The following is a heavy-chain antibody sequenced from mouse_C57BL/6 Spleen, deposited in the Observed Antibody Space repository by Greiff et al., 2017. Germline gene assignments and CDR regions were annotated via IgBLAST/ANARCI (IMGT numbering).Heavy chain of an antibody. Sequence: VMLVESGPGLVAPSQSLSITCTVSGFSLTSYAISWVRQPPGKGLEWLGVIWTGGGTNYNSALKSRLSISKDNSKSHVFLKMNSLQTDDTARYYCATYDFTPFAYWGQGTLVTVSA. V-gene: IGHV2-9-1*01. CDR3: ATYDFTPFAY. D-gene: IGHD2-4*01. J-gene: IGHJ3*01. CDR1: GFSLTSYA. CDR2: IWTGGGT.